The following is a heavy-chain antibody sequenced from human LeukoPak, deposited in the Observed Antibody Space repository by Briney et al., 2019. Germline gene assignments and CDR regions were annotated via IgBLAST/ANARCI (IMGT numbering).Heavy chain of an antibody. CDR3: ARDGYYYDSSGFDY. D-gene: IGHD3-22*01. V-gene: IGHV4-4*07. CDR1: GGSISSYY. Sequence: PSETLSLTCTVSGGSISSYYWSWIRQPAGKGLEWIGRIYTSGSTNYNPSLTSRVTMSVDTSKNQFSLKLSSVTAADTAVYYCARDGYYYDSSGFDYWGQGTLVTVSS. CDR2: IYTSGST. J-gene: IGHJ4*02.